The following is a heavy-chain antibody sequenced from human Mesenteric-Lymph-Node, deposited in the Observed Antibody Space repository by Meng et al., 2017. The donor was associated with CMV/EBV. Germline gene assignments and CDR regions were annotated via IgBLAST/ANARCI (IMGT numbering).Heavy chain of an antibody. CDR3: ARDLGGYCSGGSCYSWFDP. CDR2: IIPIYGTP. CDR1: GDTFTIYS. J-gene: IGHJ5*02. V-gene: IGHV1-69*05. Sequence: SVKVSCKASGDTFTIYSISWVRQAPGQGLEWLGGIIPIYGTPDFAQKFQGRVSITTDESTSSAYMEMSSLTSDDTAVYYCARDLGGYCSGGSCYSWFDPWGQGTLVTVSS. D-gene: IGHD2-15*01.